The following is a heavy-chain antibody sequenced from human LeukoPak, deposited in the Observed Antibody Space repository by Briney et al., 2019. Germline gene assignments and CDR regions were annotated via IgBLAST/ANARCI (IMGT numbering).Heavy chain of an antibody. V-gene: IGHV3-30*18. J-gene: IGHJ4*02. D-gene: IGHD3-10*01. Sequence: GRSLRLSCAASGFTFSSYGMHWVRQAPGKGLEWVAVISYDGSSKYYADSVKGRFTISRDNSKNTLYLQMNSLRAEDTAVYYCAKDHGSGSYYNNPFDYWGQGTLVTVSS. CDR1: GFTFSSYG. CDR2: ISYDGSSK. CDR3: AKDHGSGSYYNNPFDY.